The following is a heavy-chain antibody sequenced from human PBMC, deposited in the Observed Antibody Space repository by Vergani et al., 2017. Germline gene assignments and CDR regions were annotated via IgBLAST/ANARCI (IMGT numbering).Heavy chain of an antibody. D-gene: IGHD2-21*02. J-gene: IGHJ4*02. CDR1: GDSITSSTYY. V-gene: IGHV4-61*02. Sequence: QVQLQESGPGLVKPSQTLSLICSVSGDSITSSTYYWSWTRQPAGKGLEYIGRIYTTGSTNYNPSLKSRVTISVDTSKNQFSLNLSSVTAADTALYYCAKYLRDSTDGLPDSWGPGTLVIVSS. CDR3: AKYLRDSTDGLPDS. CDR2: IYTTGST.